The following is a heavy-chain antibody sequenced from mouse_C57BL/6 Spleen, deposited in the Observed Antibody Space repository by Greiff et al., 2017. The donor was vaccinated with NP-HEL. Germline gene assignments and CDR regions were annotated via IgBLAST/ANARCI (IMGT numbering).Heavy chain of an antibody. CDR1: GYTFTEYT. CDR2: FYPGSGST. CDR3: ARHGTELYAMDY. Sequence: QVQLQQSGAELVKPGASVKLSCKASGYTFTEYTIQWVKQRPGQGLEWIGWFYPGSGSTKYNEKFKDKATLTADKSSSTVYMELSRLTSEDSAVYYCARHGTELYAMDYWGQGTSVTVSA. D-gene: IGHD4-1*01. V-gene: IGHV1-62-2*01. J-gene: IGHJ4*01.